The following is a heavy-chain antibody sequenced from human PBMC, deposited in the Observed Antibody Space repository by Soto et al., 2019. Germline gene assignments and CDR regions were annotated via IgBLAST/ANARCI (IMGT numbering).Heavy chain of an antibody. J-gene: IGHJ4*02. V-gene: IGHV4-39*01. CDR1: GGSISSSSYY. CDR2: IYYSGST. D-gene: IGHD2-21*02. Sequence: QLQLQESGPGLVKPSETLSLTCTVSGGSISSSSYYWGWIRQPPGKGLEWIGSIYYSGSTYYNPSLKSRVTISVDTSKNQFSLKLSSVTAADTAVYYCARLSTVTALYFDYWGQGTLVTVSS. CDR3: ARLSTVTALYFDY.